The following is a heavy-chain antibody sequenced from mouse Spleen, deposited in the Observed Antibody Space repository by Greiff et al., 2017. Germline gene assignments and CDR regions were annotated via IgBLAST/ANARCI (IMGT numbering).Heavy chain of an antibody. J-gene: IGHJ4*01. CDR1: GFTFSSFG. CDR3: AREFITTVVRYAMDY. Sequence: EVQVVESGGGLVQPGGSRKLSCAASGFTFSSFGMHWVRQAPEKGLEWVAYISSGSSTIYYADTVKGRFTISRDNPKNTLFLQMTSLRSEDTAMYYCAREFITTVVRYAMDYWGQGTSVTVSS. V-gene: IGHV5-17*02. D-gene: IGHD1-1*01. CDR2: ISSGSSTI.